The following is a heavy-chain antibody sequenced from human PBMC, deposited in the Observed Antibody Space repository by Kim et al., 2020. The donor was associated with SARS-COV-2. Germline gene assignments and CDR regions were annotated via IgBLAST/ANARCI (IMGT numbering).Heavy chain of an antibody. V-gene: IGHV4-59*13. J-gene: IGHJ4*02. Sequence: SETLSLTCTVSGGSISSYYWSWIRQPPGKGLEWIGYIYYSGSTNYNPSLKSRVTISVDTSKNQFSLKLSSVTAADTAVYYCARGGQGSSWYGFDYWGQGTLVTVSS. D-gene: IGHD6-13*01. CDR1: GGSISSYY. CDR3: ARGGQGSSWYGFDY. CDR2: IYYSGST.